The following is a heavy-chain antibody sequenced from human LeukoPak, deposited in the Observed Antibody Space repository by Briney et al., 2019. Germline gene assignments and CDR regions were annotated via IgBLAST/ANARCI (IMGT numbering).Heavy chain of an antibody. J-gene: IGHJ6*02. CDR1: GFTFSSYS. V-gene: IGHV3-21*01. Sequence: GGSLRLSCAASGFTFSSYSMNWVRQAPGKGLEWVSSISSSSSYIYYADSVKGRFTISRDNAKNSLYLQMNSLRAEDTAVYYCARVPCGGSCYYSYYGMDVWGQGTTVTVSS. D-gene: IGHD2-15*01. CDR2: ISSSSSYI. CDR3: ARVPCGGSCYYSYYGMDV.